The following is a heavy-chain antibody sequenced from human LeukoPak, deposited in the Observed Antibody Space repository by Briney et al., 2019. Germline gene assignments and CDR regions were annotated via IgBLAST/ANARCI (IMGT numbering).Heavy chain of an antibody. J-gene: IGHJ4*02. D-gene: IGHD2-2*01. CDR3: ASAGRVEDSGLLSCIN. V-gene: IGHV1-2*04. CDR1: GYTFTGYY. CDR2: INPNSGGT. Sequence: GASVKVSCKASGYTFTGYYMHWVRQAPGQGLEWMGWINPNSGGTNYAQKFQGWVTMTRDTSISTAYMELSRLRSDDTAVYYCASAGRVEDSGLLSCINWGQGTLVTVSS.